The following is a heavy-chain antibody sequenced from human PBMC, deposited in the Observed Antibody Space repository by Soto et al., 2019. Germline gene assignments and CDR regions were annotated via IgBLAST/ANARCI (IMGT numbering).Heavy chain of an antibody. CDR2: IWYDGSNK. CDR3: TRDVYSRYFDL. D-gene: IGHD2-21*01. CDR1: GFTFRNYG. J-gene: IGHJ2*01. V-gene: IGHV3-33*01. Sequence: QVQLVESGGGVVQPGRSLRLSCAASGFTFRNYGMHWVRQAPGKGLEWVAVIWYDGSNKYYADSVNGRFTISRDNSKNTLHLHMNSLRAEDTAVYYCTRDVYSRYFDLWGRGSLVTVSS.